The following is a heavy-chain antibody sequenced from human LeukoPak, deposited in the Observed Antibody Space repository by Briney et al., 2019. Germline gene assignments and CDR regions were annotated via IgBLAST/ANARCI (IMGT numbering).Heavy chain of an antibody. V-gene: IGHV1-18*01. CDR1: GYTFTSYG. CDR3: ARGGYSYGSDYYYYMDV. D-gene: IGHD5-18*01. CDR2: ISAYNGNT. J-gene: IGHJ6*03. Sequence: ASVKVSCKASGYTFTSYGIGWVRQAPGQGLEWMGWISAYNGNTNYAQKLQGRVTMTTDTSTSTAYMELRSLRSDDTAVYYCARGGYSYGSDYYYYMDVWGKGTTVTVSS.